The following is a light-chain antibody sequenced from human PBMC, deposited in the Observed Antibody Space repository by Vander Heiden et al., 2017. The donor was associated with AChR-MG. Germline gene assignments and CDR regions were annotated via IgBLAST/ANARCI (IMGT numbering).Light chain of an antibody. V-gene: IGKV1-8*01. J-gene: IGKJ1*01. CDR3: QQYYDYPQT. Sequence: AIRMTQSPSLLSASTGETVTMTCRASQDIRRYLAWYQQKPGKAPNLLMYGASTLQSGVPSRFSGGGSGTNFTLTISGLQAEDFATYFCQQYYDYPQTFAQGTKLEI. CDR2: GAS. CDR1: QDIRRY.